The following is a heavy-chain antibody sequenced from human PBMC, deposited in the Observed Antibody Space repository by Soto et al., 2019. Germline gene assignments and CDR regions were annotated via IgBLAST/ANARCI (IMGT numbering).Heavy chain of an antibody. D-gene: IGHD5-18*01. CDR1: GFTFSSYS. V-gene: IGHV3-48*02. Sequence: EVQLVESGGGLVQPGGSLRLSCAASGFTFSSYSMNWVRQAPGKGLEWLSYISSSISTMHYADSVNGRFTISRDNAKNSLYLQINSLRDEDTAVYYCAREVRDTAVADFDSWGQGTLVTVSS. CDR2: ISSSISTM. CDR3: AREVRDTAVADFDS. J-gene: IGHJ4*02.